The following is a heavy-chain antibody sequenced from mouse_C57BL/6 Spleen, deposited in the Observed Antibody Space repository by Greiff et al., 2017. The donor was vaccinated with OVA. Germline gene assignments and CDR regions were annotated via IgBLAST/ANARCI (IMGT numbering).Heavy chain of an antibody. D-gene: IGHD2-1*01. Sequence: VQLQESGGGLVKPGGSLKLSCAASGFTFSDYGMHWVRQAPEKGLEWVAYISSGSSTIYYADTVKGRFTISRDNAKNTLLLQMTSLRSEDTAMYYCARPRLLRWYFDVWGTGTTVTVSS. CDR1: GFTFSDYG. CDR3: ARPRLLRWYFDV. J-gene: IGHJ1*03. CDR2: ISSGSSTI. V-gene: IGHV5-17*01.